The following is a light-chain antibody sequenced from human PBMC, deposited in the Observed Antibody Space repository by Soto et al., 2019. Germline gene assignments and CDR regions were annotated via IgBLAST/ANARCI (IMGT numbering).Light chain of an antibody. J-gene: IGKJ4*01. Sequence: EIVXTXXPXTXSLSPGERATLSCRASQSVSSSYLAWYQQKPGQAPRLLIYGASSRATGIPDRFSGSGSGTDFTLTISRLEPEDFAVYYCQHYGSLVLTFGGGTKVEIK. V-gene: IGKV3-20*01. CDR2: GAS. CDR1: QSVSSSY. CDR3: QHYGSLVLT.